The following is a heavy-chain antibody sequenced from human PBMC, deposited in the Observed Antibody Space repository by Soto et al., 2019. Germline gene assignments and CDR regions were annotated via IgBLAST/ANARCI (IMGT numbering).Heavy chain of an antibody. CDR2: IYYSGST. D-gene: IGHD3-10*01. J-gene: IGHJ6*02. CDR1: GGSISSYY. Sequence: SETLSLTCAVSGGSISSYYWSWIRQPPGKGLEWIGYIYYSGSTNYNPSLKSRVTISVDTSKNQFSLKLSSVTAADTAVYYCARGSSLLWFGESYYYYGMDVWGQGTTVTVS. CDR3: ARGSSLLWFGESYYYYGMDV. V-gene: IGHV4-59*01.